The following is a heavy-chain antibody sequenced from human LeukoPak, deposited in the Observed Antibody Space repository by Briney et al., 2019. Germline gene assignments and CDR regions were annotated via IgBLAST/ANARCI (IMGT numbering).Heavy chain of an antibody. V-gene: IGHV1-2*02. CDR3: ARDLAAITTGSHNWFDP. CDR2: INPKSGGT. J-gene: IGHJ5*02. Sequence: ASVRVSCKAAGYTFTGYYMHWVRQAPGQGLEWMGGINPKSGGTNYAKKFQGRVTMTRDTSISTAFMELSRLTSDDTAVYYCARDLAAITTGSHNWFDPWGQGTLVTVSS. CDR1: GYTFTGYY. D-gene: IGHD3-22*01.